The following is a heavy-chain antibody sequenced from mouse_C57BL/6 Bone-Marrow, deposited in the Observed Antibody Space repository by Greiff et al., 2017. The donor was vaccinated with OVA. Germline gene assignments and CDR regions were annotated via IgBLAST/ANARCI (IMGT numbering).Heavy chain of an antibody. J-gene: IGHJ2*01. V-gene: IGHV6-6*01. Sequence: ASGGGFVQPGGSMKLSCAASGFTFSYAWMNLVRQAPEKGPGWVAEIRNKANNHATYYAETVKGRFTISRDDSKSSVYLQMNSLRAEDNCIYYCTMVIDYWGQGTTLTVSS. CDR2: IRNKANNHAT. CDR1: GFTFSYAW. CDR3: TMVIDY. D-gene: IGHD2-2*01.